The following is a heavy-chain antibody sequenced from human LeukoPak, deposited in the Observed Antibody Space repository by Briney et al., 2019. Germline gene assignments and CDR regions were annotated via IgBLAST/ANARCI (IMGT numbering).Heavy chain of an antibody. Sequence: GGSLRLSCAASGFTFSTYSMNRVRQAPGRGLEWVSYIGSHGTTIYYADSVKGRFTISRDNAKNSLYLQMNSLRAEDTAVYYCARHDYGGNSANYWGQGTLVTVSS. D-gene: IGHD4-23*01. J-gene: IGHJ4*02. CDR3: ARHDYGGNSANY. CDR2: IGSHGTTI. V-gene: IGHV3-48*04. CDR1: GFTFSTYS.